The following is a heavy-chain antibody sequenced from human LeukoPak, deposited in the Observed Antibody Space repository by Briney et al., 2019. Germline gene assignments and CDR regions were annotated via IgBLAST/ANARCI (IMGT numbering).Heavy chain of an antibody. CDR3: ARAMTGENWFDP. V-gene: IGHV1-69*05. D-gene: IGHD3-9*01. CDR2: IIPIFGTA. Sequence: SVKVSCKASGGTFSSYAISWVRQAPGQGLEWMGRIIPIFGTANYAQKFQGRVTITTDESTSTAYMELSSLRSEDTAVYYCARAMTGENWFDPWGQRTLVTVSS. CDR1: GGTFSSYA. J-gene: IGHJ5*02.